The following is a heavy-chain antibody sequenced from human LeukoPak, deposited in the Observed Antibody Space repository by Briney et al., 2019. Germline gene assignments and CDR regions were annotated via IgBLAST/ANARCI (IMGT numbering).Heavy chain of an antibody. V-gene: IGHV4-34*01. J-gene: IGHJ1*01. CDR1: GGSFSGYY. CDR3: ARAGYSRYFQH. D-gene: IGHD4-23*01. Sequence: SETLSLTCAVYGGSFSGYYWSWIRQPPGKGLEWVGEINHSGSTNYNPSLKSRVTISVDTSKNQFSLKLGSVTAADTAVYYCARAGYSRYFQHWGQGTLVTVSS. CDR2: INHSGST.